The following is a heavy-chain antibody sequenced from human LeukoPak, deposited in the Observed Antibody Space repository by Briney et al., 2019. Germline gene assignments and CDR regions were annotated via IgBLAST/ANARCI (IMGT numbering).Heavy chain of an antibody. D-gene: IGHD3-22*01. CDR2: IKQDGSEK. V-gene: IGHV3-7*01. CDR3: ASGGYYDSRAYYFDY. CDR1: GFTFSSYW. Sequence: PGGSLRLSCAASGFTFSSYWMSWVRQAPGKGLEWVANIKQDGSEKYYVDSVKGRFTISRDNAKNSLYLQMNSLRAEDTAVYYCASGGYYDSRAYYFDYWGQGTLVTVSA. J-gene: IGHJ4*02.